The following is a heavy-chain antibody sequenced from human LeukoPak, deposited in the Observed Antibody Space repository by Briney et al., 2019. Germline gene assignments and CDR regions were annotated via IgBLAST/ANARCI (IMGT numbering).Heavy chain of an antibody. CDR2: ISSSSSYI. CDR3: AKAVYDILTGLDY. D-gene: IGHD3-9*01. CDR1: GFTFTSYN. J-gene: IGHJ4*02. Sequence: GGSLRLSCAASGFTFTSYNMNWVRQASGKGLEWVSSISSSSSYIYYADSVKGRFTISRDNSKNTLYLQMNSLRAEDTAVYYCAKAVYDILTGLDYWGQGTLVTVSS. V-gene: IGHV3-21*04.